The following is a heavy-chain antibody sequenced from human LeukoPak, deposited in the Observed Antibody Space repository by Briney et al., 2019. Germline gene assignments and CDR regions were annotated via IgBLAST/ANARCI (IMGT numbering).Heavy chain of an antibody. CDR3: ARDRQSSGWYYFDY. J-gene: IGHJ4*02. Sequence: GGSLRLSCAASGFTFTSYSMSWVRQAPGKGLESVSYISSDSNTIYYADSMKGRFSISRDNAKNSLYLQMNSLRAEDTAVYYCARDRQSSGWYYFDYWGQGTLVTVSS. V-gene: IGHV3-48*01. CDR1: GFTFTSYS. D-gene: IGHD6-19*01. CDR2: ISSDSNTI.